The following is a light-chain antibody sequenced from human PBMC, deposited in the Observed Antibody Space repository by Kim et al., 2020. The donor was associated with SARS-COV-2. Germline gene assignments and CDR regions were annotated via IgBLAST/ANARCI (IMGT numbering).Light chain of an antibody. V-gene: IGKV3-11*01. CDR1: QYIDNW. CDR3: QHRRTWPLT. Sequence: EIVLTQSPVTLSLSPGQRATLSCRASQYIDNWLAWYQQKPGQVPRLLIYDASNRATGIPARFSGSGSGTDFTLTISSLEPEDFAVYYCQHRRTWPLTFGQGTELE. J-gene: IGKJ2*01. CDR2: DAS.